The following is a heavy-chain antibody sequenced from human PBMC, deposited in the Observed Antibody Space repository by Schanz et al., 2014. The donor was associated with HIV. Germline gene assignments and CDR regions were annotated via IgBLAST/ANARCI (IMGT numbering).Heavy chain of an antibody. CDR1: GYSFTGYY. CDR2: INPSNGKT. V-gene: IGHV1-2*02. D-gene: IGHD4-4*01. CDR3: ARNQYQLPPFDY. J-gene: IGHJ4*01. Sequence: QVQLVQSGAEVEKPGASAKVSCKASGYSFTGYYIHWVRQAPGQGLEWMGWINPSNGKTYYAQKFRGRVTMTRDTSINTASMEVSRLMSDDTAVYYCARNQYQLPPFDYWGHGTLVTVSS.